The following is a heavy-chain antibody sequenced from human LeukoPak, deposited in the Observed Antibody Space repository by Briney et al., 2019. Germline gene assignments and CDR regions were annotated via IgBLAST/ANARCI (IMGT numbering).Heavy chain of an antibody. Sequence: SETLSLTCTVAGCSISSSRYYWGWMRQPPGKGLEWVGSIYYSGSTYYNPSLKSRVTISVDTSKSQFSLRLSSVSAADTAVFYCATSDFVTYYDSSNWIDPCGQATLVTAYS. CDR3: ATSDFVTYYDSSNWIDP. J-gene: IGHJ5*02. V-gene: IGHV4-39*01. CDR2: IYYSGST. D-gene: IGHD3-22*01. CDR1: GCSISSSRYY.